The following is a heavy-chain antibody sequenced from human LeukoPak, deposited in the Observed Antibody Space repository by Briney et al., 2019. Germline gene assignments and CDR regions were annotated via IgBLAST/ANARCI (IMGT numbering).Heavy chain of an antibody. CDR3: ARDRGVVPAANPFFYYYYGMDV. J-gene: IGHJ6*04. Sequence: PSETLSLTCTVPGGSISSYYWSWIRQPPGKGLEWIGYIYYSGSTNYNPSLKSRVTISVDTSKNQFSLKLSSVTAADTAVYYCARDRGVVPAANPFFYYYYGMDVWGKGTTVTVSS. CDR2: IYYSGST. D-gene: IGHD2-2*01. V-gene: IGHV4-59*01. CDR1: GGSISSYY.